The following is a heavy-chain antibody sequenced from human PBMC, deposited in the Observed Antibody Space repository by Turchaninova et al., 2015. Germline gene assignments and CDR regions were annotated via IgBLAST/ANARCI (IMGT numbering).Heavy chain of an antibody. CDR3: AVTPNYYGSSGYF. D-gene: IGHD6-19*01. V-gene: IGHV5-10-1*03. CDR1: GETFGSSW. Sequence: EVPLVQSGAEVKKPGGRLRSAWKASGETFGSSWISWVRQMPGKGLEWMVKIDPRDSETKYSPSFQGHVSISADKSISTAYLQWRSLKASDTAIYYCAVTPNYYGSSGYFWSQGTPVTVSS. CDR2: IDPRDSET. J-gene: IGHJ4*02.